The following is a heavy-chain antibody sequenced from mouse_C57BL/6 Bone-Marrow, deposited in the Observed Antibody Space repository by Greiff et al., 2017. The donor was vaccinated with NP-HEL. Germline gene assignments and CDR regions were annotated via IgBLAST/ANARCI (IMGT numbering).Heavy chain of an antibody. V-gene: IGHV1-81*01. J-gene: IGHJ1*03. CDR3: ARWGNYWYFDV. CDR1: GYTFTSYG. Sequence: VQLKESGAELARPGASVKLSCKASGYTFTSYGISWVKQRTGQGLEWIGEIYPRSGNTYYNEKFKGKATLTADKSSSTAYMELRSLTSEDSAVYFCARWGNYWYFDVWGTGTTVTVSS. D-gene: IGHD2-1*01. CDR2: IYPRSGNT.